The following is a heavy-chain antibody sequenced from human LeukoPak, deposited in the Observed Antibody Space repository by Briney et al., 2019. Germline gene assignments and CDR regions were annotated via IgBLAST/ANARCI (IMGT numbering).Heavy chain of an antibody. CDR3: AKDAAYSSSSKYFDY. V-gene: IGHV3-23*01. D-gene: IGHD6-6*01. CDR2: ISGSGGST. Sequence: PGGSLRLSCGASGFXFSSYAISWVRQAPGKGLEWVSPISGSGGSTYYADSVKGRFTISRDNSKNTLYLQMNSLRAEDTAVYYCAKDAAYSSSSKYFDYWGQGTLVTVSS. CDR1: GFXFSSYA. J-gene: IGHJ4*02.